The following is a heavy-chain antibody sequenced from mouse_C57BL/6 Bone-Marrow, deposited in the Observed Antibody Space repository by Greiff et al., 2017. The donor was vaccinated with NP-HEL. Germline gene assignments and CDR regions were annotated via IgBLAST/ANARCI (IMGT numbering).Heavy chain of an antibody. V-gene: IGHV1-7*01. Sequence: QLQQSGAELGKPGASVKLSWKASGYTFTSYWMHWVKQRPGQGLEWVGYINPSRGYTKYNQKFKDKATLTADKSSSTAYMQLSSLTYEDSAVYYCARNRITTVVANFDYWGQGTTLTVSS. D-gene: IGHD1-1*01. J-gene: IGHJ2*01. CDR2: INPSRGYT. CDR1: GYTFTSYW. CDR3: ARNRITTVVANFDY.